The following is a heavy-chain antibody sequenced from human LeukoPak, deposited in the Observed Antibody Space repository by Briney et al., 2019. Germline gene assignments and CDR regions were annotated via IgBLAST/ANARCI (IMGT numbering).Heavy chain of an antibody. CDR1: GFTFSSYA. CDR2: ISGSGGST. J-gene: IGHJ4*02. D-gene: IGHD2-2*01. Sequence: GGSLRLSCAASGFTFSSYAMSWVRQAPGKGLEWVSAISGSGGSTYYADSVKGRFTISRDNSKNTLSLQMNSLRAEDTAVYYCAKDRGRRIVVVPATKWGTFDYWGQGTLVTVSS. V-gene: IGHV3-23*01. CDR3: AKDRGRRIVVVPATKWGTFDY.